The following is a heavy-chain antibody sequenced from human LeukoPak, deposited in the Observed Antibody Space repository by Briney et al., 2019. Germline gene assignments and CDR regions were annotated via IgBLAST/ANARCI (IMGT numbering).Heavy chain of an antibody. Sequence: SVKVSCKASGGAFSSYAISWVRQPPGQGLEWMGGIIPTFGTATYAQKFQGRVTITADESTSTAYMELSSLRSEDTAVYYCARAGLAVDPFDPWGQGTLVTVSS. J-gene: IGHJ5*02. D-gene: IGHD6-19*01. CDR2: IIPTFGTA. CDR3: ARAGLAVDPFDP. V-gene: IGHV1-69*13. CDR1: GGAFSSYA.